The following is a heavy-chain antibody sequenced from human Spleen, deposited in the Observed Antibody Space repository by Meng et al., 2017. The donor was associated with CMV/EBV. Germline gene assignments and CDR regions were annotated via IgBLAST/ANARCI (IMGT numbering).Heavy chain of an antibody. CDR1: GYSISSGYY. D-gene: IGHD2-2*01. Sequence: SETLSLTCTVSGYSISSGYYWGWIRQPPGKGLEWIGSFYHSGGTYYNPSLKSRVTMSVDTSKNQFSLKVSSVTAADTAVYYCARVRAPVGIVVVPAATNWYFDLWGRGTLVTVSS. CDR3: ARVRAPVGIVVVPAATNWYFDL. CDR2: FYHSGGT. J-gene: IGHJ2*01. V-gene: IGHV4-38-2*02.